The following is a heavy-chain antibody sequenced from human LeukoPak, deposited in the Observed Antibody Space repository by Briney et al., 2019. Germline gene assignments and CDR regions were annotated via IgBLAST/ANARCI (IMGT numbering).Heavy chain of an antibody. D-gene: IGHD2-2*01. J-gene: IGHJ6*02. CDR1: GCTFTSYG. V-gene: IGHV1-18*01. CDR3: ARDGSCSSTSCQYYYYGMDV. Sequence: ASVKVSCKASGCTFTSYGISWVRQAPGQGLEWMGWISAYNGNTNYAQKLQGRVTMTTDTSTSTAYMELRSLRSDDTAVYYCARDGSCSSTSCQYYYYGMDVWGQGTTVTVSS. CDR2: ISAYNGNT.